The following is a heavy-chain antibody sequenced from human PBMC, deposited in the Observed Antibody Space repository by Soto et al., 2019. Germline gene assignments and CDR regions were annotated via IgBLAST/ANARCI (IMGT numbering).Heavy chain of an antibody. CDR2: ISYDGRDK. CDR3: ARDPTALSGSIDY. V-gene: IGHV3-30-3*01. J-gene: IGHJ4*02. Sequence: PGGSLRLSCAASGFTFSSYAMHWVRQAPGKGLEWVAVISYDGRDKYYADSVKGRFTISRDNSRNTLYLQMNSLRPEDTAVYYCARDPTALSGSIDYWGQGTLVTVSS. D-gene: IGHD3-10*01. CDR1: GFTFSSYA.